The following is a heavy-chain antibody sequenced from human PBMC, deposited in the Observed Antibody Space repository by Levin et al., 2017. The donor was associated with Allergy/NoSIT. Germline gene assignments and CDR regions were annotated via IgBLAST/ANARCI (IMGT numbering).Heavy chain of an antibody. V-gene: IGHV1-18*01. CDR2: ISAYNGNT. CDR1: GYTFTSYG. CDR3: ARDRPGDIWSPVEWTGYFDY. D-gene: IGHD5-12*01. Sequence: ASVKVSCKASGYTFTSYGISWVRQAPGQGLEWMGWISAYNGNTNYAQKLQGRVTMTTDTSTSTAYMELRSLRSDDTAVYYCARDRPGDIWSPVEWTGYFDYWGQGTLVTVSS. J-gene: IGHJ4*02.